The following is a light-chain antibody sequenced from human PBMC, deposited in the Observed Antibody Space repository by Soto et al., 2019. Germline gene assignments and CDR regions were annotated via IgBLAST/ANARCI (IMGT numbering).Light chain of an antibody. V-gene: IGKV1-39*01. J-gene: IGKJ5*01. CDR2: GVS. CDR3: QQSYTAPSIT. Sequence: DIQMTQSPSSLSASVGDKVTSTCRASQSISSSLNWYQQKSGKAPNLLIYGVSRLQGGVPSRFSGSGSGTDFTLSISSLQPEDFATYYCQQSYTAPSITFGQGTRLEIK. CDR1: QSISSS.